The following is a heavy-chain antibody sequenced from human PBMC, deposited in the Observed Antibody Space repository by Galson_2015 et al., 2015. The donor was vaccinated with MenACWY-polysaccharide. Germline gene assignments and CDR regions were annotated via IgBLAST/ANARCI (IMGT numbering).Heavy chain of an antibody. CDR3: ASRTRFRTGSGPEDY. Sequence: SLRLSCAASGFTFDTYRLIWVRQAPGQGLQWVSAISGNSAYIYYADSVKGRFTISRDNAKNSLYLQMNSLRAEDTAIYYCASRTRFRTGSGPEDYWGQGTLVTV. CDR2: ISGNSAYI. V-gene: IGHV3-21*01. D-gene: IGHD1/OR15-1a*01. J-gene: IGHJ4*02. CDR1: GFTFDTYR.